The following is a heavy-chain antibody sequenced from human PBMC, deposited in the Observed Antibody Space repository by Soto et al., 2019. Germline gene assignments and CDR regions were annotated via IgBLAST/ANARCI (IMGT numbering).Heavy chain of an antibody. D-gene: IGHD3-22*01. J-gene: IGHJ5*02. CDR3: ARDTQQDSNGYYLEWFDP. V-gene: IGHV1-18*01. Sequence: ASVKVSCKASGYTFYRYGITWVRQAPGQGLEWMGWINPSNDNTNYAQKLRGRVTMTTDASTSTARMELRSLKSDDTAVYYCARDTQQDSNGYYLEWFDPWGQGTLVTVSS. CDR2: INPSNDNT. CDR1: GYTFYRYG.